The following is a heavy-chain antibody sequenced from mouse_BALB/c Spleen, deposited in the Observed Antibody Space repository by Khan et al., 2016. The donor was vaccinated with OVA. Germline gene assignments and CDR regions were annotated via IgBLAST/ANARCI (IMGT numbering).Heavy chain of an antibody. CDR2: ISTGGSYT. V-gene: IGHV5-6*01. J-gene: IGHJ3*01. CDR3: TRLAYYYNSEGFAY. CDR1: GFTFSTYG. Sequence: EVELVESGGDLVKPGGSLKLSCAAPGFTFSTYGMSWVRQTPDKRLEWVAGISTGGSYTYYPDSVKGRFTISRDNAKNTLYLQMSSLKSEDTAMYYCTRLAYYYNSEGFAYWGQGTLVSVSA. D-gene: IGHD1-1*01.